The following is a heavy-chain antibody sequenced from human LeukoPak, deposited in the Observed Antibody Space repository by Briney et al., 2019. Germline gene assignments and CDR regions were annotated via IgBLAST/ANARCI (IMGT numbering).Heavy chain of an antibody. V-gene: IGHV1-8*01. Sequence: GASVKVSCKASRYTFTSYDINWVREAAGQGLEWMGWMNPNTGRTGYAQKFQGRVTMTRDTSITTAHMELTSLTYEDTAVYYCARLAETPDYYSNGGYFYLGYWGQGTPVTVSS. CDR2: MNPNTGRT. J-gene: IGHJ4*02. D-gene: IGHD3-22*01. CDR1: RYTFTSYD. CDR3: ARLAETPDYYSNGGYFYLGY.